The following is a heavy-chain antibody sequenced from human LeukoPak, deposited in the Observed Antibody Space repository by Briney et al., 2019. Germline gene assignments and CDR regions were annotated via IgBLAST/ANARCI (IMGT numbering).Heavy chain of an antibody. V-gene: IGHV4-34*01. J-gene: IGHJ4*02. D-gene: IGHD6-13*01. CDR1: GGSFSGYY. Sequence: KPSETLSLTCAVYGGSFSGYYWSWIRQPPGKGLEWIGEINHSGSTNYNPSLKSRVTISVDTSKNQFSLKLSSVTAADTAVYYCARGTIAAAGSYYFDYWGQGTLVTVSS. CDR3: ARGTIAAAGSYYFDY. CDR2: INHSGST.